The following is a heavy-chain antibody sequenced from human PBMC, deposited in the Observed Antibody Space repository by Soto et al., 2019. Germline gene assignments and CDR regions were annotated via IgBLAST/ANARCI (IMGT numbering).Heavy chain of an antibody. Sequence: KTSETLSLTCAVYGGSFSGYYWSWIRQPPGKGLEWIGEINHSGSTNYNPSLKSRVTISVDTSKNQFSLKLSSVTAADTAVYYCARLVDTANWYYYYGMDVWGQGTTVTVSS. J-gene: IGHJ6*02. V-gene: IGHV4-34*01. CDR3: ARLVDTANWYYYYGMDV. CDR2: INHSGST. CDR1: GGSFSGYY. D-gene: IGHD5-18*01.